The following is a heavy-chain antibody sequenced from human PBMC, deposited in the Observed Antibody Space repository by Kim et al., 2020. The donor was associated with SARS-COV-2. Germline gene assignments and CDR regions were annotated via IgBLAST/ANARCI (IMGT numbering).Heavy chain of an antibody. CDR3: ARENVVVVPAAMGGLEYYYGMDV. CDR2: IWYDGSNK. CDR1: GFTFSSYG. V-gene: IGHV3-33*01. Sequence: GGSLRLSCAASGFTFSSYGMHWVRQAPGKGLEWVAVIWYDGSNKYYADSVKGRFTISRDNSKNTLYLQMNSLRAEDTAVYYCARENVVVVPAAMGGLEYYYGMDVWGQGTTVTVSS. D-gene: IGHD2-2*01. J-gene: IGHJ6*02.